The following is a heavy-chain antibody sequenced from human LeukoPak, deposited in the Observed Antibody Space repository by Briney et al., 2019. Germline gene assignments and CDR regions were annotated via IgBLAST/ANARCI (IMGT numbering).Heavy chain of an antibody. D-gene: IGHD3-3*01. CDR1: GYTFTSYD. J-gene: IGHJ6*02. Sequence: GASVKVSCKASGYTFTSYDINWVRQATGQGLEWMGWMNPNSGNTGYAQKFQGRVTMTRNTSISTAYMELSSLRSEDTAVYYCASRVPNVLRFLEWSRGEYGMDVWGQGTTVTVSS. V-gene: IGHV1-8*01. CDR3: ASRVPNVLRFLEWSRGEYGMDV. CDR2: MNPNSGNT.